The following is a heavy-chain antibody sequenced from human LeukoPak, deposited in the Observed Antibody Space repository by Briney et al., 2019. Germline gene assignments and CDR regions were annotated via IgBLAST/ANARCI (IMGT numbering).Heavy chain of an antibody. Sequence: SETLSLTCTICGRSISSYYWSWIRQPPGKGLEWIGYIYYSGSANYNPSLKSRVTISVDTSKNQFSLKLSSVTAADTAVCYCARSMTIAADWFDPWGQGTLVTVSS. CDR1: GRSISSYY. CDR2: IYYSGSA. D-gene: IGHD6-13*01. V-gene: IGHV4-59*01. J-gene: IGHJ5*02. CDR3: ARSMTIAADWFDP.